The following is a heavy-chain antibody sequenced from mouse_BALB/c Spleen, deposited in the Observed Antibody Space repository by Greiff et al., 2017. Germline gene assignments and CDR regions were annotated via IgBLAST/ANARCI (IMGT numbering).Heavy chain of an antibody. CDR1: GYSITSDYA. CDR3: AEGLRRGFAY. CDR2: ISYSGST. Sequence: EVQLQESGPGLVKPSQSLSLTCTVTGYSITSDYAWNWIRQFPGNKLEWMGYISYSGSTSYNPSLKSRISITRDTSKNQFFLQLNSVTTEDTATYYCAEGLRRGFAYWGQGTLVTVSA. V-gene: IGHV3-2*02. J-gene: IGHJ3*01. D-gene: IGHD2-4*01.